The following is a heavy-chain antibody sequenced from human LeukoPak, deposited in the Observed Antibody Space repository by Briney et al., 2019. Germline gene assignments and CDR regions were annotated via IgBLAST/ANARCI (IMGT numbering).Heavy chain of an antibody. J-gene: IGHJ4*02. CDR2: IYSSGNT. CDR1: GDSISSGYSY. Sequence: PSETLSLTCTVSGDSISSGYSYWSWIRQPPGKGLEWIGYIYSSGNTYYNPSLKSLITMSVDTSKNQFSLNLSSVTAADTAVYYCARVVKYDFWSGPNIDYWGQGTLVTVSS. D-gene: IGHD3-3*01. CDR3: ARVVKYDFWSGPNIDY. V-gene: IGHV4-30-4*01.